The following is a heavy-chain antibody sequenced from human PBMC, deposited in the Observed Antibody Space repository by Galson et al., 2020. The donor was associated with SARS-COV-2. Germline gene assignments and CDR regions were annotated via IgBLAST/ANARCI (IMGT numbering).Heavy chain of an antibody. J-gene: IGHJ4*02. D-gene: IGHD1-26*01. CDR3: ARGGSYSDPYFDY. V-gene: IGHV5-51*01. CDR2: IYPVDSNI. Sequence: GESLKISCKASGYSFSSYWIGWVRQMPGKGLEWMGIIYPVDSNIRYSPSFQGQVTISADRSISTAYVQWSSLKASDTAMYYCARGGSYSDPYFDYWGQGTLVTVSS. CDR1: GYSFSSYW.